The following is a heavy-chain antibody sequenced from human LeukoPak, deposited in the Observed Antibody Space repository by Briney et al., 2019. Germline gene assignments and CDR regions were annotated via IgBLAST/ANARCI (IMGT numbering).Heavy chain of an antibody. CDR2: IYYSGST. CDR1: GGSISSYY. CDR3: ARGKGWFDP. Sequence: SETLSLTCTVSGGSISSYYWSWIRQPPGKGLEWIGYIYYSGSTNYNPSLKSRVTISVDTSKNQFSLKLSSVTAADTAVYYCARGKGWFDPWGQGTLVTVSS. J-gene: IGHJ5*02. V-gene: IGHV4-59*08.